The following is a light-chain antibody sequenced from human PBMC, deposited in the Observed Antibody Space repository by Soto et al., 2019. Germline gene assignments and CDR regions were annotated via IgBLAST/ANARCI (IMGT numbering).Light chain of an antibody. V-gene: IGKV3-15*01. J-gene: IGKJ1*01. Sequence: EIVMTQSPASLSVSPGERATLSCRASQSVSSNLAWYQQKPGQAPRLPIHGASARATGIPDRFSGSGSGTEFTLTISSLQSEDVAVYYCQQYNNWMWTFGQGTKVDIK. CDR1: QSVSSN. CDR2: GAS. CDR3: QQYNNWMWT.